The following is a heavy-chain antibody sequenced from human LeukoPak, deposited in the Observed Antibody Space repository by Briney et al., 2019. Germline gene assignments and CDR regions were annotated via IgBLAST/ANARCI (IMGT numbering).Heavy chain of an antibody. CDR1: GYTFTSYY. CDR3: ATQISRDGYNRWGIY. V-gene: IGHV1-24*01. Sequence: GASVKVSCKASGYTFTSYYMHWVRQAPGQGLEWMGGFDPEDGETIYAQKFQGRVTMTEDTSTDTAYMELSRLRSEDTAVYYCATQISRDGYNRWGIYWGQGTLVTVSS. D-gene: IGHD5-24*01. J-gene: IGHJ4*02. CDR2: FDPEDGET.